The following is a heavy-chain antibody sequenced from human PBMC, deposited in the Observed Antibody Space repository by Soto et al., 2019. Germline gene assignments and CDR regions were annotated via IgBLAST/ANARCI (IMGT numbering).Heavy chain of an antibody. CDR1: GGSIRSNY. CDR3: AKEGIYGDFD. CDR2: IYSQRDY. D-gene: IGHD4-17*01. J-gene: IGHJ4*02. V-gene: IGHV4-4*07. Sequence: SETLSLTCTVSGGSIRSNYWSWIRQSAERGLEWIGRIYSQRDYQYNPSLKNRVTMSVDTSNSQFSLKLTSVTAADTAVYYCAKEGIYGDFDLGQGTPVTVSS.